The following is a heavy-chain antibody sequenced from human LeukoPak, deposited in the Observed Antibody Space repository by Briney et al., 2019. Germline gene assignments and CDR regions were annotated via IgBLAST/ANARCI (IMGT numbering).Heavy chain of an antibody. CDR2: ISGSGGST. V-gene: IGHV3-23*01. CDR1: GFTFSSYV. CDR3: AKRGVVIRVFLVGFHKEAYYFDS. J-gene: IGHJ4*02. D-gene: IGHD3-10*01. Sequence: GGSLRLSCAASGFTFSSYVMSWVRQAPGKGLEWVSAISGSGGSTYYADSVKGRFTISRDNSKNTLYLQMNSLRAEDTAVYFCAKRGVVIRVFLVGFHKEAYYFDSWGQEALVTVSS.